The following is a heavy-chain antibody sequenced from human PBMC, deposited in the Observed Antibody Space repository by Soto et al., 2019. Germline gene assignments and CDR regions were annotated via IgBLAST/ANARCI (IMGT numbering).Heavy chain of an antibody. CDR2: ITDSSDTV. CDR1: GFCFRNYN. CDR3: ARDFGHGYYLDY. D-gene: IGHD3-3*01. Sequence: PAGSLRLSCVASGFCFRNYNMNWVRQAPGKGLEWVSYITDSSDTVHYADSVRGRFTISRDNAESSLYLQMNSLRDEDTAVYFCARDFGHGYYLDYWGRGTLVTVSS. V-gene: IGHV3-48*02. J-gene: IGHJ4*02.